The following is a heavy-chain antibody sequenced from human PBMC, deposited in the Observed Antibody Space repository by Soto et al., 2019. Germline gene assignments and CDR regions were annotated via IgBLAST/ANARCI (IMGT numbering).Heavy chain of an antibody. V-gene: IGHV5-51*01. D-gene: IGHD2-15*01. CDR2: IYPGNSNT. CDR1: GYGFSIHC. CDR3: ASDSHCDGGNCPLGGFDM. J-gene: IGHJ3*02. Sequence: PGESLTISCQGSGYGFSIHCVAWLPQKPGKGLEWVGIIYPGNSNTMYSPSFQGQVTISADTALGTTYLQWDTLKPSDTAIYFCASDSHCDGGNCPLGGFDMWGQGTMVTVSS.